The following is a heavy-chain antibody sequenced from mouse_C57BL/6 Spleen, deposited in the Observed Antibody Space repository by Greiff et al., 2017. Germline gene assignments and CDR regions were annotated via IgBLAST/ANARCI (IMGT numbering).Heavy chain of an antibody. V-gene: IGHV1-61*01. D-gene: IGHD1-1*01. J-gene: IGHJ2*01. Sequence: QVQLQQSGAELVRPGSSVKLSCKASGYTFTSYWMDWVKQRPGQGLEWIGNIYPSDSETHYNQKFKDKATLTVDKSSSTAYMQLSSLTSEDSAVYYCAREGYYYGSSGNYFDYWGQGTTLTVSS. CDR3: AREGYYYGSSGNYFDY. CDR2: IYPSDSET. CDR1: GYTFTSYW.